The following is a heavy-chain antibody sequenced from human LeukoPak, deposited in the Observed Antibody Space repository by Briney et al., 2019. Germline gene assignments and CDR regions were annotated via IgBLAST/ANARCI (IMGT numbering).Heavy chain of an antibody. CDR2: INDSGST. V-gene: IGHV4-34*01. J-gene: IGHJ4*02. Sequence: ETLFLPCAVYGGSFRGVDWSGSRKPTGKALEWIGEINDSGSTNYNPSLKSRVTISVDTSKNQFSLKLSSVTAADTAVYYCARGPPIKYDSSGYYGWGQGTLVTVSS. D-gene: IGHD3-22*01. CDR1: GGSFRGVD. CDR3: ARGPPIKYDSSGYYG.